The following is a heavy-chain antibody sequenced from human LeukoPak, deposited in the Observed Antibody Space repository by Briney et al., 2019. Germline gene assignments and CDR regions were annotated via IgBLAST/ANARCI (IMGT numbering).Heavy chain of an antibody. CDR2: IYYSGST. D-gene: IGHD3-16*01. J-gene: IGHJ5*02. CDR3: ARHGDYWGSSYNWFDP. Sequence: PSETLSLTCTVSGGSISSSSYYWGWIRQPPGKGLEWIGSIYYSGSTYYNPSLKSRVTISVDTSRNQFSLKLSSVTAADTAVYYYARHGDYWGSSYNWFDPWGQGTLVTVSS. V-gene: IGHV4-39*01. CDR1: GGSISSSSYY.